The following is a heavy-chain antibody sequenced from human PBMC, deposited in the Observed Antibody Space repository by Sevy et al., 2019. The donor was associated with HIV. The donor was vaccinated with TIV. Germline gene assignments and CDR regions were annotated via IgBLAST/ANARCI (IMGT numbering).Heavy chain of an antibody. Sequence: GGSLRLSCAASGFTFSSYSMNWVRQAPGKGLEWVSSISSSSSYIYYADSVKGLFTISRDNAKNSLYLQMNSLRAEETAVYYCAREGSYYDFWSGYSGYYYYGMDVWGQGTTVTVSS. D-gene: IGHD3-3*01. CDR2: ISSSSSYI. J-gene: IGHJ6*02. CDR3: AREGSYYDFWSGYSGYYYYGMDV. CDR1: GFTFSSYS. V-gene: IGHV3-21*01.